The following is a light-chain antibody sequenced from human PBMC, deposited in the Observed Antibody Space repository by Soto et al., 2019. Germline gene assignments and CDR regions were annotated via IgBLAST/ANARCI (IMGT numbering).Light chain of an antibody. CDR1: SSDIGGYIY. CDR3: SSYTSSSTLEV. J-gene: IGLJ1*01. CDR2: DVS. Sequence: QSALTQPASVSGSPGQSITISCTGTSSDIGGYIYVSWYQHHPGKVPKLIIYDVSYRPSGVSTRFSGSQSGNTASLTISGLQAEDEAEYYCSSYTSSSTLEVFGTGTKLTVL. V-gene: IGLV2-14*03.